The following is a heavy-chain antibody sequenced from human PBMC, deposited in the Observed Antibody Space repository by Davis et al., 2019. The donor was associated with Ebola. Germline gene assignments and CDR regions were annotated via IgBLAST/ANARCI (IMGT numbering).Heavy chain of an antibody. Sequence: PSETLSLTCTVSGGTISSSSYYWGWIRQPPWRGLEWIGSIYYSGSTYYNPSLKSRVTISVDTSKNQFSLKLSSVTAADTAVYYCGGIQRGPPMTYSEWGGGWFDPWGHGTLVTVSS. V-gene: IGHV4-39*01. CDR1: GGTISSSSYY. CDR2: IYYSGST. D-gene: IGHD4-11*01. CDR3: GGIQRGPPMTYSEWGGGWFDP. J-gene: IGHJ5*02.